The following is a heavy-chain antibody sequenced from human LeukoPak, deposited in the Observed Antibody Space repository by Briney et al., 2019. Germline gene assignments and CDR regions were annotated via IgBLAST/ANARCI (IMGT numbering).Heavy chain of an antibody. Sequence: PGGSLRLSCAASGFTFSNAWMSWVRQAPGKGLEWVGRIKSKTDGGTTVYAAPVKGRFTISRDDSKNTLYLQMNSLKTEDTAVYYCTTDRRSSTSWLYRYYYYMDVWGKGTTVTISS. J-gene: IGHJ6*03. V-gene: IGHV3-15*01. CDR2: IKSKTDGGTT. CDR3: TTDRRSSTSWLYRYYYYMDV. CDR1: GFTFSNAW. D-gene: IGHD2-2*01.